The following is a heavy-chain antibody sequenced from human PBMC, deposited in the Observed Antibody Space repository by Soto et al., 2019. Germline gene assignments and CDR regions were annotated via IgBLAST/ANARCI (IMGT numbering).Heavy chain of an antibody. CDR3: ARLRSDCGGGTCSGSF. V-gene: IGHV1-69*01. Sequence: QLVQSGAEVKKPDSSVKVSCKASESIFTKSGVTWVRQAPGQGLEWMGGMNPTVGTTHYAQRFQGRLTIYGDASRTTVNMGLSNLTPDNTAVYYCARLRSDCGGGTCSGSFWGQGTLVTVSS. CDR2: MNPTVGTT. J-gene: IGHJ4*02. CDR1: ESIFTKSG. D-gene: IGHD2-15*01.